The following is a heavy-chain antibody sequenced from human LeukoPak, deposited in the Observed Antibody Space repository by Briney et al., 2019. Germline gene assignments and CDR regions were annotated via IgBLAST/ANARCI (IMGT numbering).Heavy chain of an antibody. J-gene: IGHJ5*02. V-gene: IGHV4-61*02. CDR3: ARARRDYSNYNWLDP. Sequence: SETLSLTCTVSGGSISSGSYYWSWIRQPAGKGLEWIGRIYTSGSTNYNPSLKSRVTISVDTSKNQFSLKLSSVTAADTAVYYCARARRDYSNYNWLDPWGQGTLVTVSS. CDR1: GGSISSGSYY. CDR2: IYTSGST. D-gene: IGHD4-11*01.